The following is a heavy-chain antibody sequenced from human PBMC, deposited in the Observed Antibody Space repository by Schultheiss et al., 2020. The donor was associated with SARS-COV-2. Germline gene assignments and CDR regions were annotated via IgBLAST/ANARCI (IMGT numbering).Heavy chain of an antibody. J-gene: IGHJ4*02. V-gene: IGHV3-48*04. CDR1: GFTFSSQA. CDR3: AKDTEPLRFLEWYPQDY. CDR2: ISSSGSTI. D-gene: IGHD3-3*01. Sequence: GGSLRLSCAASGFTFSSQAMTWVRQAPGKGLEWVSYISSSGSTIYYADSVKGRFTISRDNAKNSLYLQMNSLRAEDTALYYCAKDTEPLRFLEWYPQDYWGQGTLVTVSS.